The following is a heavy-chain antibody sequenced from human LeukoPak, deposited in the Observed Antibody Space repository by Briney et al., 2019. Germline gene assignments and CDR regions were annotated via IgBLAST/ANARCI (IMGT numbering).Heavy chain of an antibody. D-gene: IGHD2-15*01. CDR1: GFIFRNYA. CDR3: AKRDSQMYFDY. Sequence: GGSLRLSCAASGFIFRNYAMSWVRQAPGKGLEWVSTSGNSGGPYYGDSVKGRFTISRDSSKNTLYLQMNSLRAEDTAVYYCAKRDSQMYFDYWGQGTLVTVSS. CDR2: SGNSGGP. V-gene: IGHV3-23*01. J-gene: IGHJ4*02.